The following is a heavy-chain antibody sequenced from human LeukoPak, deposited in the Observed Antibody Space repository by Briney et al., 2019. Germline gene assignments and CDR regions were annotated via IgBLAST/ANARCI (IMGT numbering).Heavy chain of an antibody. CDR2: ITGSGGRT. CDR3: AKEYTGTFSPFPSYFDN. J-gene: IGHJ4*02. CDR1: EFTVSSNY. V-gene: IGHV3-23*01. Sequence: GGSLRLSCTASEFTVSSNYMSWVRQAPGKGLEWVSAITGSGGRTYYADSVKGRFTISRDNSKNTLYLQMNSLRAEDTAIYYCAKEYTGTFSPFPSYFDNWGQGTLVTVSS. D-gene: IGHD1-26*01.